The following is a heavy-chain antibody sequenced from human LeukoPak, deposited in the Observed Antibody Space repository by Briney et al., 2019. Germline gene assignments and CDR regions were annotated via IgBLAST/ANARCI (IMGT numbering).Heavy chain of an antibody. Sequence: SETLSLTCTVSGGSISSGGYYWSWIRQHPGKGLEWIGYIYYSGSTYYNPSLKSRVTISVDTSKNQFSLKLSSVTAADTAVYYCARDRYYDFWSGYYPDYYGMDVWGQGTTVTVSS. V-gene: IGHV4-31*03. J-gene: IGHJ6*02. CDR3: ARDRYYDFWSGYYPDYYGMDV. CDR1: GGSISSGGYY. CDR2: IYYSGST. D-gene: IGHD3-3*01.